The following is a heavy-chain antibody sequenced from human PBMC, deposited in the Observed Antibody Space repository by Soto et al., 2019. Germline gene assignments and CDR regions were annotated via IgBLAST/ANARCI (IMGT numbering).Heavy chain of an antibody. V-gene: IGHV1-18*04. D-gene: IGHD2-2*01. CDR3: ARVSSSIVVVPDYGMDV. CDR2: ISPKNGNT. J-gene: IGHJ6*02. CDR1: GYTFLSHG. Sequence: QVQLEQSGGEVKKPGASVKVSCKASGYTFLSHGVSWVRQAPGQGLEWMGWISPKNGNTKYAQKFQGRVTLTTDTFTSTAYMDLRSLRSDDTAVYYCARVSSSIVVVPDYGMDVWGQGTTVTVSS.